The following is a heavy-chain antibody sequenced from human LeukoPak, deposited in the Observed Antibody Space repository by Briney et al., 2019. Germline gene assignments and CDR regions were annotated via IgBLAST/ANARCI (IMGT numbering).Heavy chain of an antibody. V-gene: IGHV3-30*18. D-gene: IGHD1-26*01. Sequence: GGSLRLSCAASGFTFSSYGMHWVRQAPGKGLEWVAVISYDGSNEYYADSVKGRFTISRDNSKNTLYLQMSSLRAEDTAVYYCAKGVLWELLRNSFFDYWGQGTLVTVSS. J-gene: IGHJ4*02. CDR1: GFTFSSYG. CDR3: AKGVLWELLRNSFFDY. CDR2: ISYDGSNE.